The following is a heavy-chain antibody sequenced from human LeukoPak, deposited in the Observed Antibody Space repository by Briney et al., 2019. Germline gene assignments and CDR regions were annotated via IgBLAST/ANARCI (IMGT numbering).Heavy chain of an antibody. J-gene: IGHJ5*02. CDR2: IYYSGSP. CDR1: GGSISNYY. CDR3: ARESGGWFDP. V-gene: IGHV4-59*01. Sequence: PSETLSLTCTVSGGSISNYYWSWIRQPPGKGLEWIGYIYYSGSPNYNPSLKSRVTMSVDTSNNQFSLKLSSVTAADTAVYYCARESGGWFDPWGQGTLVTVSS. D-gene: IGHD1-26*01.